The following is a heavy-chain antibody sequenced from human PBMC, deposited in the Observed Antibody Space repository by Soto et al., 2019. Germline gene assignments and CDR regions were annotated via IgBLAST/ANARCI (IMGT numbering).Heavy chain of an antibody. CDR2: IKADGSEK. Sequence: PGGSLRLSCVGSGFTFSNHWMNWVRQAPGQGLEWVANIKADGSEKYYVDSVKGRFTISRDNAKNSLYLQMNSLGAEDTAVYYCARARGVDYWGQGTQVTVS. V-gene: IGHV3-7*03. CDR1: GFTFSNHW. D-gene: IGHD3-16*01. J-gene: IGHJ4*02. CDR3: ARARGVDY.